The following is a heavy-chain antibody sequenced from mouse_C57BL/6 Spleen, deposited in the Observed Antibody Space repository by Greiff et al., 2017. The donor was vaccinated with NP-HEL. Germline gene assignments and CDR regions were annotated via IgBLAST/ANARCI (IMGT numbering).Heavy chain of an antibody. V-gene: IGHV5-6*01. CDR1: GFTFSSYG. J-gene: IGHJ2*01. CDR3: ARHGSNYGDFDY. CDR2: ISSGGSYT. D-gene: IGHD2-5*01. Sequence: EVMLVESGGDLVKPGGSLKLSCAASGFTFSSYGMSWVRQTPDKRLEWVATISSGGSYTYYPDSVKGRFTISRDNAKNTLYLQMSSLKSEDTAMYYWARHGSNYGDFDYWAKAPLSQSPQ.